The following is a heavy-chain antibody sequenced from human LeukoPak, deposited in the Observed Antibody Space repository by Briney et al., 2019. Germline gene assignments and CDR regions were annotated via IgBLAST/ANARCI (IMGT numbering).Heavy chain of an antibody. CDR3: AREASVAGRQQLRLDP. Sequence: GGSLRLSCAASGFTFSSYGMHWVRQAPGKGLEWVAVIWYDGSNKYYADSVKGRFTISRDNSKNTLYLQMSSLRAEDTAVYYCAREASVAGRQQLRLDPWGQGTLVTVSS. V-gene: IGHV3-33*01. CDR1: GFTFSSYG. J-gene: IGHJ5*02. D-gene: IGHD6-13*01. CDR2: IWYDGSNK.